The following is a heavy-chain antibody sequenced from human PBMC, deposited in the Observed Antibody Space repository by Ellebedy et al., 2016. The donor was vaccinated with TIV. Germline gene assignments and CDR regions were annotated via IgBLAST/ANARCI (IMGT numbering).Heavy chain of an antibody. D-gene: IGHD3-16*02. J-gene: IGHJ6*02. CDR1: GYTFTSYG. CDR3: ARYDYVWGSYRTYYYYYGMDV. Sequence: AASVKVSCKASGYTFTSYGISWVRQAPGQGLEWMGWISAYNGNTDYAQKLQGRVTMTTDTSTSTAYMELRSLRSDDTAVYYCARYDYVWGSYRTYYYYYGMDVWGQGTTVTVSS. CDR2: ISAYNGNT. V-gene: IGHV1-18*01.